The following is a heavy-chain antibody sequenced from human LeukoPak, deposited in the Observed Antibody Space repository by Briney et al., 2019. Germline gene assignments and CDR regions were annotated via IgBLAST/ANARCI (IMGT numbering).Heavy chain of an antibody. CDR1: GFTFNSHA. CDR3: AKNGVGATWGNYFDY. Sequence: GGSLRLSCEASGFTFNSHAMTWVRLAPGEGLEWVSTISGSGDSTYYADSVKGRFTISRDNSKNMLYLQMNSLRAEDTAVYYCAKNGVGATWGNYFDYWGQGTLVTVSS. D-gene: IGHD1-26*01. CDR2: ISGSGDST. J-gene: IGHJ4*02. V-gene: IGHV3-23*01.